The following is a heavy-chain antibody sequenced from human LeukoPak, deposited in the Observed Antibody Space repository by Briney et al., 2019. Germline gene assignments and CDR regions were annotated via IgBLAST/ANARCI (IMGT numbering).Heavy chain of an antibody. CDR2: IYYSGST. CDR1: GGSISSSSYY. Sequence: SETLSLTCTVSGGSISSSSYYWGWIRQPPGKGLEWIGSIYYSGSTYYNPSLKSRASISVDTSKNQFSLKLNSVTAADTAVYYCARAFSGSGSYYSEMLYYYYYMDVWGKGTTVTISS. CDR3: ARAFSGSGSYYSEMLYYYYYMDV. V-gene: IGHV4-39*07. J-gene: IGHJ6*03. D-gene: IGHD3-10*01.